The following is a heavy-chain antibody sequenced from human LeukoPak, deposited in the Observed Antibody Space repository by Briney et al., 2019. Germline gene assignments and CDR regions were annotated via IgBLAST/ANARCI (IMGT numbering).Heavy chain of an antibody. D-gene: IGHD5-24*01. CDR1: GFTVSSNY. CDR3: AREGGRDGYNPFSI. J-gene: IGHJ4*02. CDR2: IYSGGST. V-gene: IGHV3-53*01. Sequence: GGSLRLSCAASGFTVSSNYMSWVRQAPGKGLEWVSLIYSGGSTYYADSVKGRFTISRDNSKNTLYLQMNSLRAEDTAVYYCAREGGRDGYNPFSIWGQGTLVIVSS.